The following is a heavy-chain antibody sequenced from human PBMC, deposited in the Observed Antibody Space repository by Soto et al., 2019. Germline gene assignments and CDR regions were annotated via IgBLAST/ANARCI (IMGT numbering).Heavy chain of an antibody. CDR1: GYTFTDYY. CDR3: ARPPFPGCINAVCYPFDY. D-gene: IGHD2-8*01. J-gene: IGHJ4*02. Sequence: QVQLVQSGAEVKKPGASVKVSCKASGYTFTDYYIHWVRQAPGQGLEWMGMINPSGGSTDYAQKFRGIVTLTRDTCTGTVYMKPSSLRSEHTALYYCARPPFPGCINAVCYPFDYWGQGTLVTVSS. CDR2: INPSGGST. V-gene: IGHV1-46*01.